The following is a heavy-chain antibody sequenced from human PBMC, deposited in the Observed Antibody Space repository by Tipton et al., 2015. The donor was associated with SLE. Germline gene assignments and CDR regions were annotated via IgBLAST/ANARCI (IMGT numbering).Heavy chain of an antibody. J-gene: IGHJ4*02. D-gene: IGHD3-3*01. CDR1: GGSFSGYY. Sequence: TLSLTCAVYGGSFSGYYWSWIRQPPGKGLEWIGEINHSGSTNYNPSLKSRVTISVDTSKNQFSLKLGSVTAADTAVYYCARGDFWSGYYYWGQGTLVTVSS. CDR3: ARGDFWSGYYY. CDR2: INHSGST. V-gene: IGHV4-34*01.